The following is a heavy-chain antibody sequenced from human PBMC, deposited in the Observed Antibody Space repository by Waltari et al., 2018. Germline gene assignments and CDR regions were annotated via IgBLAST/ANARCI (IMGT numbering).Heavy chain of an antibody. CDR3: AGGYGSGSYPADY. Sequence: QVQLQESGPGLVKPSETLSLTCAVSGYSISSGYYWGWLRQHPGKGLEWIGSIYHSGSTYYNPSLKSRVTISVDTSKNQFSLKLSSVTAADTAVYYCAGGYGSGSYPADYWGQGTLVTVSS. V-gene: IGHV4-38-2*01. D-gene: IGHD3-10*01. J-gene: IGHJ4*02. CDR2: IYHSGST. CDR1: GYSISSGYY.